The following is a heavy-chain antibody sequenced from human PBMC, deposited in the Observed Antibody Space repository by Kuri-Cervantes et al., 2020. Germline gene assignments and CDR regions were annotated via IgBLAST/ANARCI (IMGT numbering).Heavy chain of an antibody. Sequence: SETLSLTCAVSGYSISSGYYWGWIRQPPGKGLEWIGSIYHSGSTYYNPSLKSRVTISVDTSKNQFSLKLSSVTAADTAVYYCARAKRYHNAFDIWGQGTMVTVSS. CDR2: IYHSGST. J-gene: IGHJ3*02. V-gene: IGHV4-38-2*01. D-gene: IGHD3-9*01. CDR3: ARAKRYHNAFDI. CDR1: GYSISSGYY.